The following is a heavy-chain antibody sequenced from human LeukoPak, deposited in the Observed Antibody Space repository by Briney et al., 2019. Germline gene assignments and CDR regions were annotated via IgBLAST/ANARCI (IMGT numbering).Heavy chain of an antibody. V-gene: IGHV3-43D*03. CDR2: ISWHGETT. J-gene: IGHJ4*02. CDR3: AKDFGPRGVGATPQY. Sequence: PGGSLRLSCAASGFPFDDYGMLWVRQGPGKGLEWVSFISWHGETTYYSDSVKGRFTISRDSGTNSLYLLMNRLRTEDAGFYYCAKDFGPRGVGATPQYWGQGTVVIVSS. D-gene: IGHD1-26*01. CDR1: GFPFDDYG.